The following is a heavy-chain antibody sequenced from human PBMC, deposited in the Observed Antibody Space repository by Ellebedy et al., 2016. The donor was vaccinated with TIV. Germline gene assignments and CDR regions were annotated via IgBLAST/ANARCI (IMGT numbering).Heavy chain of an antibody. Sequence: GESLKISCAASGFTFSSYGMHWVRQAPGKGLEWVAVISYDGSNKYYADSVKGRFTISRDNSKNTLYLQMNSLRAEDTAVYYCARDAAGFGELFSPARWGQGTLVTVSS. J-gene: IGHJ4*02. D-gene: IGHD3-10*01. CDR3: ARDAAGFGELFSPAR. CDR2: ISYDGSNK. V-gene: IGHV3-30*03. CDR1: GFTFSSYG.